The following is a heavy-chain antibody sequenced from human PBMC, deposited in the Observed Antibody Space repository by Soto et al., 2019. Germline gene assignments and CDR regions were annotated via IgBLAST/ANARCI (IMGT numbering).Heavy chain of an antibody. CDR3: AILSSWYQVRFDP. CDR2: ISAYNGNT. CDR1: GYTFTSYG. V-gene: IGHV1-18*01. J-gene: IGHJ5*02. Sequence: ASVKVSCKASGYTFTSYGISWVRQAPGQGLEWMGWISAYNGNTNYAQKLQGRVTMATDTSTSTAYMELRSLRSDDTAVYCCAILSSWYQVRFDPWGQGTLVTVSS. D-gene: IGHD6-13*01.